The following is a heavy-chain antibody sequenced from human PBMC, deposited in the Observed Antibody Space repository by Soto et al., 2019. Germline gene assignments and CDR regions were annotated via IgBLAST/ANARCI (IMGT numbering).Heavy chain of an antibody. D-gene: IGHD3-22*01. CDR1: GGSFSGYY. CDR2: INHSGST. CDR3: ASYDTSGYYV. V-gene: IGHV4-34*01. J-gene: IGHJ4*02. Sequence: SETLSLTCAVYGGSFSGYYWSWFRQPPGKGLEWIGEINHSGSTNYNPSLKSRVTISVDTSNNQFSLKLSSVTAADTAVYYCASYDTSGYYVGGQGTLVTVSS.